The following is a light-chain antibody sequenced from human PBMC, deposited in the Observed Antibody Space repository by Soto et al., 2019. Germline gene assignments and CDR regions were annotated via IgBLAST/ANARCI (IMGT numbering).Light chain of an antibody. CDR3: QSYDSGLRGYV. J-gene: IGLJ1*01. Sequence: QSVLTQPPSVSGAPGQRVTISCTGSSSNIGAGYDVHWYQQLPGTAPKLLIYANTNRPSGVPDRFSGSKSGTSASLAITGLQAEDEADYYCQSYDSGLRGYVFGTGTKLTVL. V-gene: IGLV1-40*01. CDR1: SSNIGAGYD. CDR2: ANT.